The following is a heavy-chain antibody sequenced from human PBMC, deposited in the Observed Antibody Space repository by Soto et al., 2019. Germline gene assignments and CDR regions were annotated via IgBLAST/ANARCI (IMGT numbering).Heavy chain of an antibody. D-gene: IGHD6-19*01. CDR1: GGTFSSYA. CDR3: ARGFSSGSNWFDP. V-gene: IGHV1-69*13. Sequence: SVKVSCKASGGTFSSYAISWVRQAPGQGLEWMGGIIPIFGTANYAQKFQGRVTITAGESTSTAYMELSSLRSEDTAVYYCARGFSSGSNWFDPWGQGTLVTVSS. CDR2: IIPIFGTA. J-gene: IGHJ5*02.